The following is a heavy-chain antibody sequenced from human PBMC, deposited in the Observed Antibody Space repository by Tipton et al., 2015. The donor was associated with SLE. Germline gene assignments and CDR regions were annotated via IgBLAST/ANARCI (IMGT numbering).Heavy chain of an antibody. Sequence: LRLSCAVYGGSFSGYYWSWIRQPPGKGLEWIGEIDHSGSTNYNPSLKSRVTISVDTSKNQFSLKLSSVTAADTAVYYCARGPAAGLYWGQGTLVTVSS. CDR2: IDHSGST. CDR1: GGSFSGYY. CDR3: ARGPAAGLY. J-gene: IGHJ4*02. V-gene: IGHV4-34*01.